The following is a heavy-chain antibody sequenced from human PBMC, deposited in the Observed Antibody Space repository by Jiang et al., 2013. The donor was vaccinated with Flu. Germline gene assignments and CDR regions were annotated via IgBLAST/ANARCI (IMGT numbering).Heavy chain of an antibody. J-gene: IGHJ5*02. CDR3: VRNSSSSPWFDP. V-gene: IGHV4-39*07. Sequence: PGLVKPSGTLSLTCAVSGGSVSSPSDYWGWIRQPPGKALEWLATIYYIGTTYSNPSLQSRLSMSLDMSRNQFSLNLRSVTAADSAIYYCVRNSSSSPWFDPWGQGTQVVVSS. D-gene: IGHD2-2*01. CDR2: IYYIGTT. CDR1: GGSVSSPSDY.